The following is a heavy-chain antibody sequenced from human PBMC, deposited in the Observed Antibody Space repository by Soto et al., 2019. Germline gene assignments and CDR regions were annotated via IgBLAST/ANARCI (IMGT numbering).Heavy chain of an antibody. CDR2: IHYGGST. V-gene: IGHV4-39*01. J-gene: IGHJ4*02. CDR1: GGSITSNNYY. D-gene: IGHD3-22*01. CDR3: ARHLSAYDRTGTVRSPFDY. Sequence: PSETLSLTCTVSGGSITSNNYYWGWIRQPPGKGLEWIASIHYGGSTFYNPSLKSRVTISVDTSKNQFSLRLSSVTAADTAVYYCARHLSAYDRTGTVRSPFDYWGQGTLVTVSS.